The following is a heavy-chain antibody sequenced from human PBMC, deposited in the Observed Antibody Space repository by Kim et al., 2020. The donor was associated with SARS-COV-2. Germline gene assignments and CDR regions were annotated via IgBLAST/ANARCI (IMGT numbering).Heavy chain of an antibody. D-gene: IGHD5-18*01. CDR2: IYYSGST. CDR1: GGSISSSSYY. J-gene: IGHJ2*01. V-gene: IGHV4-39*01. CDR3: ARRKRGDTAMVGGYWYFDL. Sequence: SETLSLTCTVSGGSISSSSYYWGWIRQPPGKGLEWIGSIYYSGSTYYNPSLKSRVTISVDTSKNQFSLKLSSVTAADTAVYYCARRKRGDTAMVGGYWYFDLWGRGTLVTVSS.